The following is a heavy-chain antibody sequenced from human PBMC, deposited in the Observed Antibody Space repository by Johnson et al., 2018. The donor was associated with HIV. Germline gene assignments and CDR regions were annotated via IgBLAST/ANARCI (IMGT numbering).Heavy chain of an antibody. D-gene: IGHD6-13*01. V-gene: IGHV3-30*03. J-gene: IGHJ3*02. CDR1: GFTFSSSG. CDR3: ARDPRGQHPRGAFDI. Sequence: VQLLESGGGVVQPGRSLRLSCVASGFTFSSSGMHWVRQAPGKGLEWVAVISYDGSNKYYADSVKGRFTISRDNSKNSLYLQMNSLRAEDTAVYYCARDPRGQHPRGAFDIWGQGTMVTVSS. CDR2: ISYDGSNK.